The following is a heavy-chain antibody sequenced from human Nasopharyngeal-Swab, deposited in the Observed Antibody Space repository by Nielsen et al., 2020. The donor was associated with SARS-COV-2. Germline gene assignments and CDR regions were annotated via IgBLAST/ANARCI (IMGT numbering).Heavy chain of an antibody. D-gene: IGHD2-2*01. CDR3: ARSYCSSTRCANAFAI. CDR2: FYTTGST. V-gene: IGHV4-61*02. CDR1: GGSTSSGSYY. Sequence: SETLSLTCTVSGGSTSSGSYYWSWIRQPAGKGLEWIGRFYTTGSTDYNPSLKSPVTISVDTSKNQFSLKLSSVTAADTAVYYCARSYCSSTRCANAFAIWGQGTMVTVSS. J-gene: IGHJ3*02.